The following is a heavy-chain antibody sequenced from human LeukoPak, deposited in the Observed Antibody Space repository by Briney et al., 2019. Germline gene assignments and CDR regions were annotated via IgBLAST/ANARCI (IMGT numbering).Heavy chain of an antibody. Sequence: GGSLRLSCAASGFTFDDYPMHWVRQAPGKGLEWVSGISWNGDSIGYADSVKGRFTISRDNAKNSLYLQLNRVRPEDTALYFCAKVVVGATSWYFDPWGRGALVTVSS. CDR3: AKVVVGATSWYFDP. J-gene: IGHJ2*01. CDR2: ISWNGDSI. CDR1: GFTFDDYP. V-gene: IGHV3-9*01. D-gene: IGHD1-26*01.